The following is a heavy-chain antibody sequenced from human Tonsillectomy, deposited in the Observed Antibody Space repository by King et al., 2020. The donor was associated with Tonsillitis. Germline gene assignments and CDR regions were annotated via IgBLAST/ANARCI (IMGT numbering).Heavy chain of an antibody. J-gene: IGHJ6*03. CDR1: GGSFIGYY. CDR2: INHSGST. CDR3: ARAVVPAAPIHYYYYYYMDV. V-gene: IGHV4-34*01. Sequence: VQLQQWGAGLLKPSETLSLTCAVYGGSFIGYYWSWIRQPPGKGLEWIGEINHSGSTNYNPSLKSRVTISVDTSKNQFSLKLSSVTAADTAVYYCARAVVPAAPIHYYYYYYMDVWGKGTTVTVSS. D-gene: IGHD2-2*01.